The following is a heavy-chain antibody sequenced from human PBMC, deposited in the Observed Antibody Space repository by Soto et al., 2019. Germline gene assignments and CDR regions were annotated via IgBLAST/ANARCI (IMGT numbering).Heavy chain of an antibody. J-gene: IGHJ5*02. V-gene: IGHV4-30-2*01. D-gene: IGHD3-10*01. CDR1: GVSISSGTYS. CDR3: ATGHYESGSYANWLDP. CDR2: ITHTGST. Sequence: SETLSLTCTISGVSISSGTYSWSWIRQPPGKALECIGYITHTGSTHYNPSLTSRVTIPLDTSRNQFSLSLSSLTAADTAVYFCATGHYESGSYANWLDPWGQGTLVTVSS.